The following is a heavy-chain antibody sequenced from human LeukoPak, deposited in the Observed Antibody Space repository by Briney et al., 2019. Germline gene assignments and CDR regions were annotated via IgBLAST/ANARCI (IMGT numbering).Heavy chain of an antibody. CDR1: GFTFSSYG. CDR2: ISYDGSNK. CDR3: ARGSEFQH. D-gene: IGHD1-14*01. J-gene: IGHJ1*01. Sequence: PGGSLRLSCAASGFTFSSYGMHWVRQAPGKGLEWVAVISYDGSNKYYADSVKGRFTISRDNSKNTLYLQMNSLRAGDTAVYYCARGSEFQHWGQGTLVTVSS. V-gene: IGHV3-30*03.